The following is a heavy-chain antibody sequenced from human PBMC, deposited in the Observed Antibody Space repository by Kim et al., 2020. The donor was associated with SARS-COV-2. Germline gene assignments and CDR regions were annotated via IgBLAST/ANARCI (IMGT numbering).Heavy chain of an antibody. J-gene: IGHJ5*02. D-gene: IGHD6-13*01. CDR1: GFTFSNYG. Sequence: GGSLRLSCAASGFTFSNYGMHWVRQAPGKGLEWVAVIWYDGSNKYYADSVKGRFTISRDNSKNTLYLQMNSLRAEDTAVYYCASDIATPGTTPVPWGQGTLVTVSS. CDR3: ASDIATPGTTPVP. CDR2: IWYDGSNK. V-gene: IGHV3-33*01.